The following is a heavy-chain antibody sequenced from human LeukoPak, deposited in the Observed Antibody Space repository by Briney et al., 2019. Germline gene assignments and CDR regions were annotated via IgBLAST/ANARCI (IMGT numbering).Heavy chain of an antibody. J-gene: IGHJ4*02. D-gene: IGHD2-15*01. CDR3: VFCSGGNCY. Sequence: GRSLRLSCAASGFTFDDYAMHWVRQAPGKGLEWVSGISWNSGSIGYADSVKGRFTISRDNAKNTLYLQMNSLRADDTALYYCVFCSGGNCYWGQGTLVTVSS. CDR1: GFTFDDYA. V-gene: IGHV3-9*01. CDR2: ISWNSGSI.